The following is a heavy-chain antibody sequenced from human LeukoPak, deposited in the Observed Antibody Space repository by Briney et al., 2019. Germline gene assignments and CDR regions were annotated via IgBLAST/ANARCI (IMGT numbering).Heavy chain of an antibody. CDR3: ARALRSPSYYSGSGSYYLAGDY. V-gene: IGHV1-18*01. J-gene: IGHJ4*02. CDR1: GYTFTSYG. Sequence: GASVKVSCKASGYTFTSYGISWVRQAPGQGLEWMGWISAYNGNTNYAQTLQGRVTMTTDTATSTAYMELRSLSSDDTAVYYCARALRSPSYYSGSGSYYLAGDYWGQGTLVTVSS. CDR2: ISAYNGNT. D-gene: IGHD3-10*01.